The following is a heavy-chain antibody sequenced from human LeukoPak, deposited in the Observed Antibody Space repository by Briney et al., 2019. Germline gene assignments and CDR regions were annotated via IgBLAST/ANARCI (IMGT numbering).Heavy chain of an antibody. CDR1: GYTFTGYY. CDR2: INPKSGGT. J-gene: IGHJ4*02. V-gene: IGHV1-2*02. D-gene: IGHD3-3*01. Sequence: RASVKVSCKASGYTFTGYYMHWVRQAPGQGLEWMGWINPKSGGTNSAQNFQGRVTMTRDTSTRTAYMELSRLRSDDTAVYYCAPLDAGYDFWSDHFSDFWGQGTLVTVSS. CDR3: APLDAGYDFWSDHFSDF.